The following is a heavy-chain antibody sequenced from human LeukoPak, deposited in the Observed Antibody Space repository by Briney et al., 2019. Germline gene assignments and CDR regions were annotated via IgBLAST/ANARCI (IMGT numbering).Heavy chain of an antibody. CDR2: IYSGGST. V-gene: IGHV3-66*01. CDR3: ARDKIVAATTGSSFHH. CDR1: GFTVSSNY. Sequence: PGGSLRLSCAASGFTVSSNYMSWVRQAPGKGLEWVSVIYSGGSTYYADSVKGRFTISRDNSKNTLYLQMNSLRAEDTAVYYCARDKIVAATTGSSFHHWGQGTLVTVSS. D-gene: IGHD6-13*01. J-gene: IGHJ1*01.